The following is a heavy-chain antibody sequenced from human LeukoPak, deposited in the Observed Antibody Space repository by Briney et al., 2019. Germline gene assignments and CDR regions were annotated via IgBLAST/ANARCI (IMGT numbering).Heavy chain of an antibody. V-gene: IGHV4-59*08. Sequence: SETLSLTCAVYGGSFSGYYWSWIRQPPGKGLEWIGHIYYSGATKYNPSLKSRITISADTSKNQFSLMLSSVTAADTAVYYCARFGITVVRGGKYYFDYWGQGTLVTVSS. CDR3: ARFGITVVRGGKYYFDY. CDR2: IYYSGAT. J-gene: IGHJ4*02. D-gene: IGHD3-10*01. CDR1: GGSFSGYY.